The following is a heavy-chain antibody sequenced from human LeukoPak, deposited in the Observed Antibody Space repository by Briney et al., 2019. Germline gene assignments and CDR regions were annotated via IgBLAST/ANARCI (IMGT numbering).Heavy chain of an antibody. Sequence: QPGGSLRLSCVSSGFTFSNYGMHWVRQAPGKGLEWVALIWHDGSNKYYADSVRGRVTISRDNSKNTLYLQMNSLTAADTAVYYCARVLGWELPNYFDYWGQGTLVTVSS. CDR2: IWHDGSNK. D-gene: IGHD1-26*01. CDR3: ARVLGWELPNYFDY. J-gene: IGHJ4*02. CDR1: GFTFSNYG. V-gene: IGHV3-33*01.